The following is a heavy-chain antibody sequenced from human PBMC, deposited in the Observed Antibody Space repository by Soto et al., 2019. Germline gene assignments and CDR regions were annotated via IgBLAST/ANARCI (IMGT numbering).Heavy chain of an antibody. Sequence: EVQLVESGGGLVKPGGSLRLSCAASGFTFSSYSMNWVRQAPGKGLEWVSSISSSSFSINYADSVKGRFSSSRDNAQNSLHLQRNNLRAEDTAVYYCARNESSNIYGMDVWGQGTTVTVSS. CDR2: ISSSSFSI. J-gene: IGHJ6*02. CDR1: GFTFSSYS. V-gene: IGHV3-21*01. CDR3: ARNESSNIYGMDV. D-gene: IGHD6-6*01.